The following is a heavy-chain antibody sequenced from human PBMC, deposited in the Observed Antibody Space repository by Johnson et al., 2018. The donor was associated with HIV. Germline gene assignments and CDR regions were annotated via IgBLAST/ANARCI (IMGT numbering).Heavy chain of an antibody. CDR2: IWYDGSNK. V-gene: IGHV3-33*06. J-gene: IGHJ3*02. CDR1: GFIFSSYG. D-gene: IGHD6-6*01. Sequence: QMQLVESGGGVVQPGRSLRLSCAASGFIFSSYGMHWVRQAPGKGLEWVAVIWYDGSNKYYADSVKGRFTISRDNSKNTMYLQMNSLRAEDTAVYFCAKVHIAARWSDAFDIWGQGTMVTVSS. CDR3: AKVHIAARWSDAFDI.